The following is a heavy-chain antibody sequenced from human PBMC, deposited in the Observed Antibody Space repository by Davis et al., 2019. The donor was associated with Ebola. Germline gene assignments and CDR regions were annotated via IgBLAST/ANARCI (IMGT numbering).Heavy chain of an antibody. CDR3: ARDRSSWPLDY. V-gene: IGHV1-2*04. Sequence: ASVTVSCKASGYTFTGYYMHWVRQAPGQGLEWMGWINPNSGGTNYAQTFQGWVTMTRDTSISTAYMELRSLRSDDTAVYYCARDRSSWPLDYWGQGTLVTVSS. CDR1: GYTFTGYY. D-gene: IGHD6-13*01. J-gene: IGHJ4*02. CDR2: INPNSGGT.